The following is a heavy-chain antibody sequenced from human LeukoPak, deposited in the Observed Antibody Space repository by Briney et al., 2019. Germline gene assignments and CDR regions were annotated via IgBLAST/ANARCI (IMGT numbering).Heavy chain of an antibody. J-gene: IGHJ4*02. V-gene: IGHV3-23*01. CDR3: AKGGGYSYGFHYFDY. CDR2: ISGSGDST. D-gene: IGHD5-18*01. CDR1: GFTFSSYA. Sequence: PGGSLRLSCAASGFTFSSYAMSWVRQAPGKGLERVSDISGSGDSTYYADSVKGRFTISRDNSKNTLYLQMNSLRAEDTAVYYCAKGGGYSYGFHYFDYWGQGTLVTVSS.